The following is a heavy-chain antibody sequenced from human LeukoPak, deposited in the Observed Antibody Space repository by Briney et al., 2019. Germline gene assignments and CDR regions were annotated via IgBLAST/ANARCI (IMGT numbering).Heavy chain of an antibody. CDR1: GGSISSGGYS. D-gene: IGHD6-19*01. CDR2: IYHSGST. Sequence: PSETLSLTCAVSGGSISSGGYSWSWIRQPPGKGLEWIGYIYHSGSTYYNPSLKSRVTISVDRSKNQFSLKLSSVTAADTAVYYCARIIAVAGDDAFDIWGQGTMVTVSS. V-gene: IGHV4-30-2*01. CDR3: ARIIAVAGDDAFDI. J-gene: IGHJ3*02.